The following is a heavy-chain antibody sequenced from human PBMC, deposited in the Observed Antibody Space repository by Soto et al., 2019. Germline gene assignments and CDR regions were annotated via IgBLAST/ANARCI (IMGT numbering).Heavy chain of an antibody. CDR2: IYHSGST. Sequence: PSQTHSLTYAVSGGYISNVGYSWSWIRQPPGKGLEWIGYIYHSGSTYYNPSLKSRVTISVDKSKNQFSLKLSSVTAADTAKYFCAREGNLGRWLQPLDFWGQGTLVTVSS. J-gene: IGHJ4*02. V-gene: IGHV4-30-2*01. CDR3: AREGNLGRWLQPLDF. CDR1: GGYISNVGYS. D-gene: IGHD5-12*01.